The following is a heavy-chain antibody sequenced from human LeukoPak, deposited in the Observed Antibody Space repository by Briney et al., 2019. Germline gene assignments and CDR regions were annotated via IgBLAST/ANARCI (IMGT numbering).Heavy chain of an antibody. J-gene: IGHJ6*03. V-gene: IGHV7-4-1*02. CDR2: INTNTGNP. Sequence: EASVKVSCKASGYTFTSYAMNWVRQAPGQGLEWMGWINTNTGNPTYAQGFTGRFVFSLDTSVSTAYLQISSLRAEDTAVYYCARKRANPYYYYYMDVWGKGTTVTVSS. CDR1: GYTFTSYA. CDR3: ARKRANPYYYYYMDV.